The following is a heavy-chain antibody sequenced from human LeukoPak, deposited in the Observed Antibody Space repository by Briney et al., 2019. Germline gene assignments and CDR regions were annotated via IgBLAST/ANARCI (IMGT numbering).Heavy chain of an antibody. CDR1: GFSVSNNY. D-gene: IGHD3-22*01. CDR2: ISSSSSTI. Sequence: GGSLRLSCAVSGFSVSNNYMNWVRQAPGKGLEWVSYISSSSSTIYYADSVKGRFTISRDNAKNSLYLQMNSLRAEDTAVYYCARGSTYYDSSGQVPFDYWGQGTLVTVSS. CDR3: ARGSTYYDSSGQVPFDY. J-gene: IGHJ4*02. V-gene: IGHV3-48*01.